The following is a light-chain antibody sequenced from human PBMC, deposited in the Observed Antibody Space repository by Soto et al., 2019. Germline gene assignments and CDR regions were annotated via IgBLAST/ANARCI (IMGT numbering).Light chain of an antibody. CDR3: NSYTTSNTRQIV. CDR2: DVS. J-gene: IGLJ1*01. V-gene: IGLV2-14*01. Sequence: QSALTQPASVSGSPGQSITISCTGTSSDVGGYNYVSWYQQHPGKAPKFMIYDVSNRPSGVSTRFSGSKSGNTASLTICGLQAEDEADYYCNSYTTSNTRQIVFGTGTKLTVL. CDR1: SSDVGGYNY.